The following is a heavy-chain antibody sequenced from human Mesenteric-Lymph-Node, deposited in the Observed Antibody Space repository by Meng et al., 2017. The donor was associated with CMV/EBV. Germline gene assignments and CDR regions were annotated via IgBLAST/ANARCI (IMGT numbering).Heavy chain of an antibody. Sequence: NSAAWNWIRQSPSRGLEWLGRTYYRSKWNNDYAVSVKSRITINPDTSKNQFSLQLNSVTPEDTAVYYCARDPRLGLIAVAVQGYFDLWGRGTQVTVSS. V-gene: IGHV6-1*01. D-gene: IGHD6-19*01. CDR2: TYYRSKWNN. J-gene: IGHJ2*01. CDR3: ARDPRLGLIAVAVQGYFDL. CDR1: NSAA.